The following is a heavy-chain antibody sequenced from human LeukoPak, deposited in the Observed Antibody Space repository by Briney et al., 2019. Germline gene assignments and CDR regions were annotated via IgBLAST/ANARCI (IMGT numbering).Heavy chain of an antibody. CDR2: TSAYNGNT. CDR3: ARDNLWFGESYFDY. Sequence: ASVKVSCKASGYTFTSYGVSWVRQAPGQGLEWMGWTSAYNGNTNYAQKLQGRVTMTTDTSTSTAYMELRSLRSDDTAVYYCARDNLWFGESYFDYWGQGTLVTVSS. CDR1: GYTFTSYG. J-gene: IGHJ4*02. D-gene: IGHD3-10*01. V-gene: IGHV1-18*01.